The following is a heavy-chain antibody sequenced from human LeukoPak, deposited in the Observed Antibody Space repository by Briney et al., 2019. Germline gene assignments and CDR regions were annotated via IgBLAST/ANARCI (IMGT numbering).Heavy chain of an antibody. CDR2: ISSSSSYI. V-gene: IGHV3-21*01. CDR1: GFTFSSYS. Sequence: PGGSLRLSCAASGFTFSSYSMNWVRQAPGKGLEWVSSISSSSSYIYYADSVKGRFTISRDNAKNSLYLQMNSLRAEDTAVYYCARGLGQQLVLAFDIWGQGTMVTVSS. J-gene: IGHJ3*02. D-gene: IGHD6-13*01. CDR3: ARGLGQQLVLAFDI.